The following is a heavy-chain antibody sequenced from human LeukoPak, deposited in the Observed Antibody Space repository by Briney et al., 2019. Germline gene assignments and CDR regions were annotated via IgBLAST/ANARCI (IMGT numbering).Heavy chain of an antibody. V-gene: IGHV3-23*01. Sequence: PGGSLRLSCAASEFSFSNFAVGWVRQAPGKGLEWVSTIASGFNTYSADSVKGRSTISRDNSKNTLYLQMDSLRAEDTAIYYCARQMHSTSWYGRYYFDSWGQGTLVTVSS. J-gene: IGHJ4*02. CDR2: IASGFNT. CDR1: EFSFSNFA. CDR3: ARQMHSTSWYGRYYFDS. D-gene: IGHD2-2*01.